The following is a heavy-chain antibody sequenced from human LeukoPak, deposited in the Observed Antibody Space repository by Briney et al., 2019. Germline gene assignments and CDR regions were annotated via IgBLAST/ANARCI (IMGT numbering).Heavy chain of an antibody. Sequence: KPSETLSLTCTVSGGSISSSSYYWGWIRQPPGKGLEWIGSIYYSGSTYYNPSLKSRVTISVDTSKNQFSLKLSSVTAADTAAYYCARQTQYYYDSSGYYLDYFDYWGQGTLVTVSS. V-gene: IGHV4-39*01. CDR2: IYYSGST. CDR1: GGSISSSSYY. CDR3: ARQTQYYYDSSGYYLDYFDY. D-gene: IGHD3-22*01. J-gene: IGHJ4*02.